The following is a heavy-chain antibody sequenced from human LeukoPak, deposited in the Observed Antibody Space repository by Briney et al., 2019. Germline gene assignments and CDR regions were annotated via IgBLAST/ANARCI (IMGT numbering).Heavy chain of an antibody. V-gene: IGHV5-51*01. Sequence: GESLKISCKDSGNTFTIYWIGWVRQMPGKGLEWMGIINPGDSDTRYNPSFQGQVTMSGDKSTDTAYLQWTSVKASDSAMYYCARLEDFSSYPRFDYWGQGTLVTVSS. CDR2: INPGDSDT. CDR3: ARLEDFSSYPRFDY. J-gene: IGHJ4*02. D-gene: IGHD6-13*01. CDR1: GNTFTIYW.